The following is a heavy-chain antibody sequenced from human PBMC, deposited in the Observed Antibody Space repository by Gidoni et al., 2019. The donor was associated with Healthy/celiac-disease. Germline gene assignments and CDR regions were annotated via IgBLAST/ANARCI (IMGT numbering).Heavy chain of an antibody. CDR1: GFTFSNAW. Sequence: EVQLVEPGGGLVKPGGSLRLSGAASGFTFSNAWMNCVRQAPGKGLEWVGRIKSKTDGGTTDYAAPVKGRFTISRDDSKNTLYLQMNSLKTEDTAVYYCTTDGLRFLEWLSDYWGQGTLVTVSS. CDR2: IKSKTDGGTT. J-gene: IGHJ4*02. D-gene: IGHD3-3*01. CDR3: TTDGLRFLEWLSDY. V-gene: IGHV3-15*07.